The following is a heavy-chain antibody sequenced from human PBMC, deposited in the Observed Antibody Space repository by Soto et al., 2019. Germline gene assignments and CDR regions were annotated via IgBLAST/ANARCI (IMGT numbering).Heavy chain of an antibody. CDR2: IDPSDSYT. J-gene: IGHJ4*02. CDR3: AVSDFGSGSLSVEY. D-gene: IGHD3-10*01. CDR1: GYSFTSYW. V-gene: IGHV5-10-1*01. Sequence: EVQLVQYGAEVKKPGESLRISCQGSGYSFTSYWISWVRQMPGKGLEWMGRIDPSDSYTTYSPSFQGHVTISADKSISTAYLQWSSLKASDTAMYYCAVSDFGSGSLSVEYWGQGTLVTVSS.